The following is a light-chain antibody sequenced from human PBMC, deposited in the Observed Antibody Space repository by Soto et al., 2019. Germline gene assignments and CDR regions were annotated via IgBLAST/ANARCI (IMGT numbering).Light chain of an antibody. CDR2: VAS. CDR3: QQSSSTPQT. J-gene: IGKJ4*01. CDR1: QSISSY. V-gene: IGKV1-39*01. Sequence: DIQMTQSPSSLSASVGDRVTITCRASQSISSYLSWYQQKPGKAPKLLINVASTLQSGVPSRFSGSGSRTDFTLAISSLQPEEFATYYCQQSSSTPQTFGGGTRVEIK.